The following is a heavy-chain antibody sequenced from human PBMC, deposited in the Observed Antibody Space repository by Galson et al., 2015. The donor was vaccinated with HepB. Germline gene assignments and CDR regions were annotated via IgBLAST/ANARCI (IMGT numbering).Heavy chain of an antibody. CDR2: IKSKTDGGTT. CDR3: TTLGVGAFYYYYYGMDV. CDR1: GFTFSNAW. V-gene: IGHV3-15*01. Sequence: SLRLSCAASGFTFSNAWMSWVRQAPGKGLEWVGRIKSKTDGGTTDYAAPVKGRFTISRDDSKNTLYLQMNSLKTEDTAVYYCTTLGVGAFYYYYYGMDVWGQGTTVTVSS. J-gene: IGHJ6*02. D-gene: IGHD1-26*01.